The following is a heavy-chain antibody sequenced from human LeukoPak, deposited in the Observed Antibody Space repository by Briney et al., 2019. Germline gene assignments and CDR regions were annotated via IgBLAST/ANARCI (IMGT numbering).Heavy chain of an antibody. J-gene: IGHJ3*02. V-gene: IGHV4-59*01. CDR2: IYYSGST. CDR1: GGSISSYY. Sequence: SETLSLTCTVSGGSISSYYWSWIRQPPGKGLEWIGYIYYSGSTNYSPSLKSRVTISVDTSKNQFSLKLSSVTAADTAVYYCARASNFYYGSGSYFTRSHAFDIWGQGTMVTVSS. D-gene: IGHD3-10*01. CDR3: ARASNFYYGSGSYFTRSHAFDI.